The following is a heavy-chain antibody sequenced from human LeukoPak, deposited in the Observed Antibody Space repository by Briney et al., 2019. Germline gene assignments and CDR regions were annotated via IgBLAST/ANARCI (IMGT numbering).Heavy chain of an antibody. CDR3: AKRPRDSTGYYLGAFDG. J-gene: IGHJ3*01. V-gene: IGHV3-23*01. CDR2: ISASGGDT. CDR1: GFTFSSYA. D-gene: IGHD3-22*01. Sequence: PGGSLRLSCAASGFTFSSYAMTWVRQAPGKGLEWVSAISASGGDTYYPDSVRGRFTISRDNSKNTLYLHMSSLRAEDTAVYFCAKRPRDSTGYYLGAFDGWGQGTTVTVPS.